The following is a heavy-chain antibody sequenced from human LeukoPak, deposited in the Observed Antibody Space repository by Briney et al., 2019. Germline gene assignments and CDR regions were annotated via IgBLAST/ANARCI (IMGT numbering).Heavy chain of an antibody. CDR2: ISGSGGST. CDR3: AKGGHCSSTSCYTDY. CDR1: GFTFSSYA. V-gene: IGHV3-23*01. J-gene: IGHJ4*02. D-gene: IGHD2-2*02. Sequence: PGGSLRLSCAASGFTFSSYAMSWVRQAPGKGLEWVSAISGSGGSTNYADSVKGRFTISRDNSKNTLYLQMNSLRAEDTAVYYCAKGGHCSSTSCYTDYWGQGTLVTVSS.